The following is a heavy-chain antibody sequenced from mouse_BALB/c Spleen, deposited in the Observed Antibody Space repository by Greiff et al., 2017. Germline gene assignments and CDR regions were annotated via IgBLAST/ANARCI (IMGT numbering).Heavy chain of an antibody. Sequence: EVQVVESGGGLVQPGGSRKLSCAASGFTFSSFGMHWVRQAPEKGLEWVAYISSGSSTIYYADTVKGRFTISRDNPKNTLFLQMTSLRSEDTAMYYCARGDDYGAYWGQGTLVTVSA. D-gene: IGHD2-4*01. CDR1: GFTFSSFG. V-gene: IGHV5-17*02. J-gene: IGHJ3*01. CDR3: ARGDDYGAY. CDR2: ISSGSSTI.